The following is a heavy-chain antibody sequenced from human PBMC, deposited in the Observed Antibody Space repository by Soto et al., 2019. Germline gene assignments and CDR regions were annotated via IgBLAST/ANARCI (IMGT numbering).Heavy chain of an antibody. Sequence: QVQLVESGGGVVQPGRSLRLSCAASGFTFSSYAMHWVHQAPGKGLEWVAVISYDGSNKYYADSMKGRFTISRDNSKNTLYLQMNSLRAEDTAVYYCARDSSSWYSSHYFDYWGQGTLVTVSS. D-gene: IGHD6-13*01. V-gene: IGHV3-30-3*01. CDR3: ARDSSSWYSSHYFDY. CDR2: ISYDGSNK. CDR1: GFTFSSYA. J-gene: IGHJ4*02.